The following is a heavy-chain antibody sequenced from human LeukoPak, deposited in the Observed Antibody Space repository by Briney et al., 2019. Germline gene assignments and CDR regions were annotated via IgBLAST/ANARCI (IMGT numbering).Heavy chain of an antibody. CDR2: VSYGGST. V-gene: IGHV4-38-2*02. Sequence: SETLSLTCTVSGYSIGSGYYWGWILPPTGKGLEWIVSVSYGGSTYYNPSLKSRVTISVDTSKNQFSLQLSSLTAADTAMYYCAAGFDYWGQGTLVTVSS. CDR1: GYSIGSGYY. CDR3: AAGFDY. J-gene: IGHJ4*02.